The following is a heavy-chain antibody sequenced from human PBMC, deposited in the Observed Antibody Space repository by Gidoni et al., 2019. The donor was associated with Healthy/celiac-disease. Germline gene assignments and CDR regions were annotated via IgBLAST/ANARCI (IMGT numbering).Heavy chain of an antibody. CDR2: IKNKADSYAT. Sequence: EVQLVESGGGLVQPGGSLKLSCAASGFTFSVSPIHWVRQASGKGLEWVGRIKNKADSYATAYAASVKGRVTISRDDSKNTAYLQMNSLKAEDTAVYYCTTFGIAAAGTALDFWGQGTLVTVSS. CDR1: GFTFSVSP. D-gene: IGHD6-13*01. CDR3: TTFGIAAAGTALDF. J-gene: IGHJ4*02. V-gene: IGHV3-73*02.